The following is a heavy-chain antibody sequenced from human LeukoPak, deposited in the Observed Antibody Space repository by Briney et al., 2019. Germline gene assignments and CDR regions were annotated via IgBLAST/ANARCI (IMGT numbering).Heavy chain of an antibody. V-gene: IGHV4-4*07. CDR1: GGSISSYY. CDR3: ASGTYCSSTSCYWDY. CDR2: IYTSGST. J-gene: IGHJ4*02. Sequence: KPSETLSLTCTVSGGSISSYYWSWIRQPAGKGLEWIGRIYTSGSTNYNPSLKSRVTMSVDTSKNQFSLKLSSVTAAHTAVYYCASGTYCSSTSCYWDYWGQGTLVTVSS. D-gene: IGHD2-2*01.